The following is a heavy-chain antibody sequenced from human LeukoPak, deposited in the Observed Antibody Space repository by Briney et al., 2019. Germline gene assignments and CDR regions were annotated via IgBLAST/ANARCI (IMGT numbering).Heavy chain of an antibody. J-gene: IGHJ3*02. CDR3: AREIAAAEIDAFDI. D-gene: IGHD6-13*01. CDR2: INPSGGST. Sequence: GASVKVSCKASGYTFTSYYMHWVRQAPGQGLEWMGIINPSGGSTSYAQKFQGRVTMTRDTSISTAYMELSRLRSDDTAVYYCAREIAAAEIDAFDIWGQGTMVTVSS. V-gene: IGHV1-46*01. CDR1: GYTFTSYY.